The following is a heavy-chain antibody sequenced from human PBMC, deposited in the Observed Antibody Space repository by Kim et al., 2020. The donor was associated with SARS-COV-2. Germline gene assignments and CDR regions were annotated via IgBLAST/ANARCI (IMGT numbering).Heavy chain of an antibody. Sequence: GGSLRLSCAASGFTFSSYAMHWVRQAPGKGLEWVAVISYDGSNKYYADSVKGRFTISRDNSKNTLYLQMNSLRAEDTAVYYCAIDQHYDSSGYYAGARNSAFDIWGQGTMVTVSS. CDR1: GFTFSSYA. CDR2: ISYDGSNK. CDR3: AIDQHYDSSGYYAGARNSAFDI. D-gene: IGHD3-22*01. V-gene: IGHV3-30-3*01. J-gene: IGHJ3*02.